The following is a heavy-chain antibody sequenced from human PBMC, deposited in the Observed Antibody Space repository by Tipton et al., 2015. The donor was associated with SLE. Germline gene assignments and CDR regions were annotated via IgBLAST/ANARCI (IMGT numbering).Heavy chain of an antibody. Sequence: SLRLSCAASGFTFANYWMTWVRQAPGRGLEWVANINRDGGDKYYADSVKGRFTISRDNAKNSLYLQMDSLRDEDTAVYFCAREETGRFGELYFDHWGQGTLVTVST. J-gene: IGHJ4*02. CDR3: AREETGRFGELYFDH. D-gene: IGHD3-10*01. CDR1: GFTFANYW. V-gene: IGHV3-7*01. CDR2: INRDGGDK.